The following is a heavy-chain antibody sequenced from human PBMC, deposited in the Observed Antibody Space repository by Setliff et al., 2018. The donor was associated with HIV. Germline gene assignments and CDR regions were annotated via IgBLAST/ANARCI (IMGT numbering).Heavy chain of an antibody. J-gene: IGHJ6*02. Sequence: SETLSLTCAVSGGSISSTNWWSWVRQPPGKGLEWIGEIYHTGSTNYNPSLKSRVTISVDKSKNQFSLKLSSVTAAETGIYYCVASSSWLLYYGMDVWGQGTTVTVSS. V-gene: IGHV4-4*02. CDR1: GGSISSTNW. CDR2: IYHTGST. D-gene: IGHD6-13*01. CDR3: VASSSWLLYYGMDV.